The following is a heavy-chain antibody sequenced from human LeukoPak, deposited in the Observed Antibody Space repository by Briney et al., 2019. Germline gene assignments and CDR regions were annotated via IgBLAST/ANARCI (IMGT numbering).Heavy chain of an antibody. CDR1: GFTFSSYS. J-gene: IGHJ4*02. Sequence: KTGGSLRLSCAASGFTFSSYSMNWVRQAPGKGLEWVSSISSSSSYIYHADSVKGRFTISRDNSKNTLYLQMNSLRAEDTAVYYCAREYSGYDLTPATDYWGQGTLVTVSS. D-gene: IGHD5-12*01. CDR3: AREYSGYDLTPATDY. CDR2: ISSSSSYI. V-gene: IGHV3-21*01.